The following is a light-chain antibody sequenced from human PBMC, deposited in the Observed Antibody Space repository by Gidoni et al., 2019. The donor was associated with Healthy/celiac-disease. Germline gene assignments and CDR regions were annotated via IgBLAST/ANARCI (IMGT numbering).Light chain of an antibody. CDR2: WAS. J-gene: IGKJ1*01. CDR3: QQYYSTPRT. V-gene: IGKV4-1*01. Sequence: DIVLTQSPDSPAVSLGERATINCTSSQSVVYSSNNKYYLAWYQQKAGQPPKLLIYWASTRESGVPNRFSGSWSGTDFTLTISSLQADDVAVYYCQQYYSTPRTFGQGTKVEIK. CDR1: QSVVYSSNNKYY.